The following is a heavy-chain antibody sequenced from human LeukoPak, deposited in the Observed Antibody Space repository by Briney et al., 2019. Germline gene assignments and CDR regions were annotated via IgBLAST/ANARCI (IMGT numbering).Heavy chain of an antibody. CDR2: IRYDGTNK. D-gene: IGHD2-15*01. CDR3: AKDIVVVVAAGYVDV. V-gene: IGHV3-30*02. CDR1: GFTFRSYG. Sequence: GGSLRLSCAASGFTFRSYGMHWVRQAPGKGLEWVAIIRYDGTNKYYADSVKGRFTISRDNSKNTLYLQMNSLRAEDTAVYYCAKDIVVVVAAGYVDVWGKGTTVTVSS. J-gene: IGHJ6*03.